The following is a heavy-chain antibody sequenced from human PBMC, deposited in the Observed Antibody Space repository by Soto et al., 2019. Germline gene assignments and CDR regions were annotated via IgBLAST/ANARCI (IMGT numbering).Heavy chain of an antibody. Sequence: GESLKISCKGSGYSFADYWIGWARQMPGKGLEWMGHIYPGDSDTRYSPSFQGQVTISADKSVRTTYLQWSSLKASDTAMYFCARLGSGNRRSYYYNAIDVWGQGTTVTVSS. CDR2: IYPGDSDT. D-gene: IGHD1-26*01. J-gene: IGHJ6*02. CDR1: GYSFADYW. V-gene: IGHV5-51*01. CDR3: ARLGSGNRRSYYYNAIDV.